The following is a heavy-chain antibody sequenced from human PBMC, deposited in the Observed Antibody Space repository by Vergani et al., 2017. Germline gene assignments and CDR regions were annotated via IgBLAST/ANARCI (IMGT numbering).Heavy chain of an antibody. D-gene: IGHD6-19*01. J-gene: IGHJ4*02. V-gene: IGHV3-15*01. CDR1: GITFKNAW. CDR3: AREGPFVAGAFDY. CDR2: IRSKNDGGTA. Sequence: EVQVVESGGGLIKPGGSLRLSCVVSGITFKNAWINWVRQAPGKGLEWIGRIRSKNDGGTADYAAPLKGRFTISRDDSKDSAFLLVNNLKTEDTAVYYCAREGPFVAGAFDYWGQGTLVTVSS.